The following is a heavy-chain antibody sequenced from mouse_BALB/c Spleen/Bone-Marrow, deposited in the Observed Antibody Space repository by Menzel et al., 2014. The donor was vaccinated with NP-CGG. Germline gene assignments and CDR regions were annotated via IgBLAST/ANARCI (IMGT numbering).Heavy chain of an antibody. J-gene: IGHJ3*01. CDR2: IDPYNGGT. Sequence: QSHGKSLEWIGYIDPYNGGTSYNQKFKGKATLTVDKSSSTAFMHLNSLTSEDSAVYYCGLNSLLRPFAYWGQGTLVTVSA. CDR3: GLNSLLRPFAY. D-gene: IGHD1-2*01. V-gene: IGHV1S135*01.